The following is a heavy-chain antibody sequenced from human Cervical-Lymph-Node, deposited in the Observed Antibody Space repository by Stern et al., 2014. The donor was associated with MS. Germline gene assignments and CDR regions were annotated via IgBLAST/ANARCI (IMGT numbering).Heavy chain of an antibody. CDR1: GGSIINYY. V-gene: IGHV4-59*01. D-gene: IGHD2-2*01. J-gene: IGHJ6*02. Sequence: QVQLVESGPGLVKPSETLSLTCTVSGGSIINYYWTWIRQPPGTGLEWLGDISDSGSVASNPSLKSRLTRSVDTSTTEFSLRLSSVTAADTAVYFCARGDIVVVPAARSFGSDYYYPGLDVWGQGTTISVS. CDR2: ISDSGSV. CDR3: ARGDIVVVPAARSFGSDYYYPGLDV.